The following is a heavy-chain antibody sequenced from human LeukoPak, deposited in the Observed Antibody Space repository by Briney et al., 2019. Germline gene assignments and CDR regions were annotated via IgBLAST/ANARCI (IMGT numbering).Heavy chain of an antibody. Sequence: GESLKISCKGSGYSFTSYWIGWVRQMPGKGLEWMGIIYPGDSDTRYSPSFQGQATISADKSISTAYLQWSSLKASDTAKYYCARREWELPTHTTPPVTWFDPWGQGTLVTVSS. CDR3: ARREWELPTHTTPPVTWFDP. J-gene: IGHJ5*02. CDR1: GYSFTSYW. CDR2: IYPGDSDT. D-gene: IGHD1-26*01. V-gene: IGHV5-51*01.